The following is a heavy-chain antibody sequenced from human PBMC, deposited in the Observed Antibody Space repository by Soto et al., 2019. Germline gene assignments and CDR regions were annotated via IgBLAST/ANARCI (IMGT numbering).Heavy chain of an antibody. Sequence: QVQLVQSGAEVKKPGSSVKVSCKASGGIFSSYVTSWVRQVPGQGLEWMGGIIPLFGAANYAQKFQGRLTIMANESTNTAYMELNRLRSKDTAVYYCARGEHPYDSSGYYYGADYWGQGTQVTVPS. J-gene: IGHJ4*02. D-gene: IGHD3-22*01. CDR2: IIPLFGAA. CDR1: GGIFSSYV. CDR3: ARGEHPYDSSGYYYGADY. V-gene: IGHV1-69*01.